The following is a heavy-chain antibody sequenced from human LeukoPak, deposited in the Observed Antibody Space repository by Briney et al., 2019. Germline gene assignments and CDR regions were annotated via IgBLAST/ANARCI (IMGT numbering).Heavy chain of an antibody. CDR2: IIPIFGTA. CDR1: GGTFSSYA. J-gene: IGHJ4*02. Sequence: ASVKVSCKASGGTFSSYAISWVRQALGQGLEWMGGIIPIFGTANYAQKFQGRVTITTDESTSTAYMELSSLRSEDTAVYYCARELVRGTFGYWGQGTLVTVSS. D-gene: IGHD3-10*01. V-gene: IGHV1-69*05. CDR3: ARELVRGTFGY.